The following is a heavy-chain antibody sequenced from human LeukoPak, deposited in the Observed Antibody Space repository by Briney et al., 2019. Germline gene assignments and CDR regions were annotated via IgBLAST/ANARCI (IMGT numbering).Heavy chain of an antibody. CDR2: IHYSGST. CDR3: ARDFGSSGWYGAFDY. Sequence: PSETLSLTCTVSSGSISIYYWSWIRQPPGKGLEWIGYIHYSGSTSYNPSLKSRVTISVDTSKNQFSLKLSSVTAADTAVYYCARDFGSSGWYGAFDYWGQGTLVTVSS. J-gene: IGHJ4*02. D-gene: IGHD6-19*01. CDR1: SGSISIYY. V-gene: IGHV4-59*01.